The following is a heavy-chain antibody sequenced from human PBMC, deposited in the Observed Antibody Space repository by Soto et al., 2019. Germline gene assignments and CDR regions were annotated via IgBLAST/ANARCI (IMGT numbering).Heavy chain of an antibody. CDR2: ISSSSSTI. Sequence: EVQLVESGGGLVQPGGSLRLSCAASGFTFSSYSMNWVRQAPGKGLEWVSYISSSSSTIYYADSVKGRFTISRDTAKNSLYQQMNSLRAEDTAVYYCARVYCSSTSCYVPYYYYYMDVWGKGTTVTVSS. J-gene: IGHJ6*03. CDR3: ARVYCSSTSCYVPYYYYYMDV. V-gene: IGHV3-48*01. D-gene: IGHD2-2*01. CDR1: GFTFSSYS.